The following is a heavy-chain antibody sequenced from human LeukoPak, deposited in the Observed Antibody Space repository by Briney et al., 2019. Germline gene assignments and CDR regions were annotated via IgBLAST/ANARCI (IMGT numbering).Heavy chain of an antibody. CDR1: GGSFSGYY. CDR2: INHSGST. Sequence: NPSETLSLTCAVYGGSFSGYYWSWIRQPPGKGLEWIGEINHSGSTNYNPSLKSRVTISVDTSKNQFSLKLSSVTAADTAVYYCARGDSSRSAYDYYYMDVWGKGTTVTVSS. V-gene: IGHV4-34*01. D-gene: IGHD6-13*01. CDR3: ARGDSSRSAYDYYYMDV. J-gene: IGHJ6*03.